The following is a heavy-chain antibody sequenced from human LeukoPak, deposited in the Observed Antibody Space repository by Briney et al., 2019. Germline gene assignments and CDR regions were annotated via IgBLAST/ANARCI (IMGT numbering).Heavy chain of an antibody. D-gene: IGHD3-22*01. V-gene: IGHV1-2*06. Sequence: ASVKVSCKASGYTFTGYYMHWVRQAPGQGLEWMGRINPNSGGTNYAQKFQGRVTMTRDTSISTAYMDLSRLRSDDTAVYYCARDDSSGYHIDYWGQGTLVTVSS. CDR3: ARDDSSGYHIDY. CDR2: INPNSGGT. J-gene: IGHJ4*02. CDR1: GYTFTGYY.